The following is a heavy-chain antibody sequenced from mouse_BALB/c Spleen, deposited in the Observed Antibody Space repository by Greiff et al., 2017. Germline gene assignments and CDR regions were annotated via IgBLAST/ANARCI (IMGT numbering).Heavy chain of an antibody. CDR3: ARELRGAY. V-gene: IGHV1S26*01. D-gene: IGHD2-12*01. Sequence: QVQLQQSGAELMKPGASVKMSCKASGYTFTSYWMHWVKQRPGQGLEWIGYINPSTGYTEYNQKFKDKATLTADKSSSTAYMQLSSLTSEDSAVYYCARELRGAYWGQGTLVTVSA. CDR2: INPSTGYT. J-gene: IGHJ3*01. CDR1: GYTFTSYW.